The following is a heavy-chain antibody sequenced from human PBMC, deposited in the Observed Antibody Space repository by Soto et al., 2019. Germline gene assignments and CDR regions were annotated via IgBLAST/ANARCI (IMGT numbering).Heavy chain of an antibody. CDR1: GGSISSYY. V-gene: IGHV4-59*01. CDR3: ARTRAVWFDP. J-gene: IGHJ5*02. Sequence: PSETLSLTCTVSGGSISSYYWSWIRQPPGKGLEWIGYIYYSGGTNYNPSLKSRVTISVDTSKNQFSLKLSSVTAADTAVYYCARTRAVWFDPWGQGTLVTVS. D-gene: IGHD6-19*01. CDR2: IYYSGGT.